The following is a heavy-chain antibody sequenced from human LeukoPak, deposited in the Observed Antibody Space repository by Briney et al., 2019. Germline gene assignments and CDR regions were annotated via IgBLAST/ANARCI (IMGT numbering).Heavy chain of an antibody. CDR2: VYHTGTT. D-gene: IGHD5-18*01. CDR1: GASIRSYY. V-gene: IGHV4-59*01. Sequence: SETLSLTCAVSGASIRSYYWSWVRQPPGKGLEWIGNVYHTGTTNYNPSLRSRVTISLDTSMSQFSLKLISVTAADTAVYYCSRGGGYGYSYGPYSDYWGQGALVTVSS. CDR3: SRGGGYGYSYGPYSDY. J-gene: IGHJ4*02.